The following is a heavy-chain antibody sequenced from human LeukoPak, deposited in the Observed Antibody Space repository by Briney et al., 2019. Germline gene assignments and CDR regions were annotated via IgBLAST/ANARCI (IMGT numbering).Heavy chain of an antibody. Sequence: ASVKVSCKASGYTFTGHYMHWVRQAPGQGLERMGWINPNSGGTNYAQKFQGRVTMTRDTSISTAYMELSRLRSDDTAVYYCARDCSSDTANWFDPWGQGTLVTVSS. CDR1: GYTFTGHY. V-gene: IGHV1-2*02. CDR2: INPNSGGT. CDR3: ARDCSSDTANWFDP. J-gene: IGHJ5*02. D-gene: IGHD2-2*01.